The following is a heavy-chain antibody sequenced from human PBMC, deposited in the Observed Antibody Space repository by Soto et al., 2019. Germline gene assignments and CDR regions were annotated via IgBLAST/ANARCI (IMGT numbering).Heavy chain of an antibody. J-gene: IGHJ5*02. V-gene: IGHV4-61*01. CDR3: ARDKTSGASRHHWFDR. CDR1: GGSVNSGSYY. D-gene: IGHD3-10*01. CDR2: IYYSGTT. Sequence: PSETLSLTCTVSGGSVNSGSYYWSWIRQPPGKGLEWIGYIYYSGTTTYNPSLKSRVIMSVDTSKNEFSLRLSSVTAADTAVYYWARDKTSGASRHHWFDRWGQGTLVTVSS.